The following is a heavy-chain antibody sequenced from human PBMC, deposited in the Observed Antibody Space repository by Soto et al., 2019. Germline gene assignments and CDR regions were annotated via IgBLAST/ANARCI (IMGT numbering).Heavy chain of an antibody. V-gene: IGHV2-5*02. CDR3: ARPYDHVWAFRY. D-gene: IGHD3-16*01. J-gene: IGHJ4*02. Sequence: QITLKESGPTLVKPTQTLTLTCTFSGFSLSTSGVAVGWIRQPPGKALEWLALIYWDDDQRYSPSLKSRLTIAKDTSKNQVVLTMTNMATVDTATYYCARPYDHVWAFRYWGQGTLVTVSS. CDR2: IYWDDDQ. CDR1: GFSLSTSGVA.